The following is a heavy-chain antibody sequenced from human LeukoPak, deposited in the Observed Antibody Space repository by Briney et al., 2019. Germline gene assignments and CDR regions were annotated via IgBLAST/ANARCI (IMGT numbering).Heavy chain of an antibody. CDR3: AREGVAQLDY. D-gene: IGHD3-3*01. CDR2: ISYDGSNK. Sequence: PGGSLRLSCAASGFTFSSYAMHWVRQAPGKGLEWEAVISYDGSNKYYADSVKGRFTISRDNSKNTLYLQMNSLRAEDTAVYYCAREGVAQLDYWGQGTLVPVSS. J-gene: IGHJ4*02. V-gene: IGHV3-30-3*01. CDR1: GFTFSSYA.